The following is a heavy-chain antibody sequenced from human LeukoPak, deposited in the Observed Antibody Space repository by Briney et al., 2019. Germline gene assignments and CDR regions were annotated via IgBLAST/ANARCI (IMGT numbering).Heavy chain of an antibody. CDR1: GGTFSNYA. CDR3: ARDNYYDFWSGYPNAGSV. D-gene: IGHD3-3*01. V-gene: IGHV1-69*05. Sequence: SVKVSCKASGGTFSNYAISWVRQAPGQGLEWMGGIIPIFGTANYAQKFQGRVTITTDESTSTAYMELSSLRSEDTAVHYCARDNYYDFWSGYPNAGSVWGKGTTVTVSS. J-gene: IGHJ6*04. CDR2: IIPIFGTA.